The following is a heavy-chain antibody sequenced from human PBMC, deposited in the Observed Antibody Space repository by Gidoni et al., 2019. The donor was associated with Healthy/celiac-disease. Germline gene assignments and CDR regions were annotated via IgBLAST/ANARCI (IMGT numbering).Heavy chain of an antibody. V-gene: IGHV3-66*01. D-gene: IGHD2-15*01. J-gene: IGHJ6*02. CDR3: ASEEAEVVDV. CDR2: IYSGGST. CDR1: GFTVSSNY. Sequence: EVQLVESGGGLVQPGGSLRLSCAASGFTVSSNYLSWVRQATGKGLEWVSVIYSGGSTYYADSVKGRFTISRDNSKNTLYLQMNSLRAEDTAVYYCASEEAEVVDVWGQGTTVTVSS.